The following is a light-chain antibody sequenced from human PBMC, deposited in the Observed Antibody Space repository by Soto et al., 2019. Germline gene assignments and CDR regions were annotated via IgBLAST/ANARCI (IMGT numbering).Light chain of an antibody. CDR2: AAS. J-gene: IGKJ2*01. CDR1: QSVRSSF. CDR3: QQYDSSPRT. Sequence: EIVLTQSPGTLSLSPGERATLSCRASQSVRSSFLAWYQQKPGQAPRLLIYAASSRATGIPDRFGGSGSGTDFTLTISRLEPEDFAVYYCQQYDSSPRTFGQGSKLEIK. V-gene: IGKV3-20*01.